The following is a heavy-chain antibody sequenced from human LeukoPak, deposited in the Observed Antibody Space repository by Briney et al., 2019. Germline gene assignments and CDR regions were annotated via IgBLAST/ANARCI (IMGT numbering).Heavy chain of an antibody. V-gene: IGHV4-31*03. J-gene: IGHJ4*02. CDR3: ARDSADYGGNSGFDY. D-gene: IGHD4-23*01. CDR1: GGSISSGGYY. CDR2: IYYSGST. Sequence: PSETLSLTCTVSGGSISSGGYYWSWIRQHPGKGLEWIGYIYYSGSTYYNPSLKSRVTISVDTSKNQFSLKLSSVTAADTAVYYCARDSADYGGNSGFDYWGQGTLVTVSS.